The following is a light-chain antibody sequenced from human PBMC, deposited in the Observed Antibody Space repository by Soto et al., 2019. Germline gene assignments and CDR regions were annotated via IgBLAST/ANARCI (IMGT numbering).Light chain of an antibody. Sequence: IVMTQSPATLSVSPGERATLSCRASQSVATNLAWYQQKPGQAPRLLIYEASTRATGIPARFSGSGTGTEFTLTISSLQSSDFAVYYCPHHNHWPSFGQGTSLEIK. J-gene: IGKJ2*01. CDR2: EAS. CDR3: PHHNHWPS. V-gene: IGKV3-15*01. CDR1: QSVATN.